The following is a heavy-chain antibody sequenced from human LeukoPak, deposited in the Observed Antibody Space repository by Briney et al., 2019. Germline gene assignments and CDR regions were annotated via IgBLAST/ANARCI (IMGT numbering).Heavy chain of an antibody. D-gene: IGHD3-10*01. Sequence: ASVKVSCKASGYTFTSYDINWVRQATGQGLEWMGWMNPNSGNTGYAQKFQGRVTMTRNTSISTAYMELSSLRSEDTAVYYCARGTRSYYYGSGTRTGFYYYMDVWGKGTTVTISS. CDR2: MNPNSGNT. CDR3: ARGTRSYYYGSGTRTGFYYYMDV. V-gene: IGHV1-8*01. J-gene: IGHJ6*03. CDR1: GYTFTSYD.